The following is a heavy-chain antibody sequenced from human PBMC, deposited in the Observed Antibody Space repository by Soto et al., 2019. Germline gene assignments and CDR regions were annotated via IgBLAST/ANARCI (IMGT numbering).Heavy chain of an antibody. CDR1: SASVSRSTYY. CDR2: IYYSGNT. J-gene: IGHJ4*02. V-gene: IGHV4-39*01. CDR3: ASSSPFHY. Sequence: SETLSLTCSFSSASVSRSTYYLSCIRPPPGRGPEWIGSIYYSGNTYYKPSLKSRVSISIDTSRNQFSLKLTSVTAADTGVYYCASSSPFHYWGPGILVTVSS. D-gene: IGHD6-6*01.